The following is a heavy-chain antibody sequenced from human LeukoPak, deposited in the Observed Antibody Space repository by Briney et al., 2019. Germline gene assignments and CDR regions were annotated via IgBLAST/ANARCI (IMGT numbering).Heavy chain of an antibody. CDR1: GYNFISFW. V-gene: IGHV5-51*01. J-gene: IGHJ3*02. CDR3: ARLHLAYCGGDCYPDAFDI. CDR2: IFLVESTT. Sequence: GESLKISCKGSGYNFISFWIGWVRQMPGKGLEWMGIIFLVESTTRYSPSFRGQVTISADKSISTAYLQWSSLKASDTAMYYCARLHLAYCGGDCYPDAFDIWGQGTMVTVSS. D-gene: IGHD2-21*02.